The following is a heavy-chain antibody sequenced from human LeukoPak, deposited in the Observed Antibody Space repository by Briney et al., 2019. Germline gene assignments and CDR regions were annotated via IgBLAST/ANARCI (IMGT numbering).Heavy chain of an antibody. J-gene: IGHJ5*02. Sequence: PGGSLRLSCAASGFTVSSNYMSWVRQAPGKGLEWVSVIYSGGSTYYAASVKGRFTISRDNSKNTLYLQMNSMRAEDTAVYYCATEIAVAGTGNWFDPWGQGTLVTVSS. CDR3: ATEIAVAGTGNWFDP. CDR1: GFTVSSNY. D-gene: IGHD6-19*01. V-gene: IGHV3-53*01. CDR2: IYSGGST.